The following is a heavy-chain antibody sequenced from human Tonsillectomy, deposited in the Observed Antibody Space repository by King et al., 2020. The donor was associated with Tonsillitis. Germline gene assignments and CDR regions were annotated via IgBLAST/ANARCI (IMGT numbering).Heavy chain of an antibody. CDR3: ARGPGYYDFWSGDFAYYGMDV. D-gene: IGHD3-3*01. J-gene: IGHJ6*02. V-gene: IGHV1-18*04. CDR1: GYTFTSYG. Sequence: VQLVQSGAEVKKPGASVKVSCKTSGYTFTSYGLTWVRQAPGQGLEWMGWISTYNGNTNYAQMLQGRVTMTTDTSTSTAYMELRSLRSDDTAVYYCARGPGYYDFWSGDFAYYGMDVWGQGTTVTVSS. CDR2: ISTYNGNT.